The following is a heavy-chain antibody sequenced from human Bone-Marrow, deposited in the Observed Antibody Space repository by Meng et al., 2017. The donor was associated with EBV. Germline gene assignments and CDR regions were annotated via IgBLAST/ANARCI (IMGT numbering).Heavy chain of an antibody. CDR2: INHSGST. J-gene: IGHJ4*02. V-gene: IGHV4-34*01. D-gene: IGHD3-3*01. CDR3: ARGLGRITIFGVARGFDY. CDR1: GGSFSGYY. Sequence: QVQLQQWGAGLLKPSETLSLTCAVYGGSFSGYYWSWIRQPPGKGLEWIGEINHSGSTNYNPSLKSRVTISVDTSKNQFSLKLSSVTAADTAVYYCARGLGRITIFGVARGFDYGGPGTLVTVS.